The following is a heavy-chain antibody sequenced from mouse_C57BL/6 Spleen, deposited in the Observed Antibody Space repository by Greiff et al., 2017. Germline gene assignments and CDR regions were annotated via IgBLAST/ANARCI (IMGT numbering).Heavy chain of an antibody. Sequence: QVQLQQPGAELVRPGSSVKLSCKASGYTFTSYWMDWVKQRPGHGLEWIGYINPSDSDTHYTQKFKDKDTLTVDKSSSTAYMQLSSLTSEDSAVYYCAREGYRHFDYWGQGTTLTVSS. CDR3: AREGYRHFDY. CDR2: INPSDSDT. J-gene: IGHJ2*01. D-gene: IGHD1-3*01. V-gene: IGHV1-61*01. CDR1: GYTFTSYW.